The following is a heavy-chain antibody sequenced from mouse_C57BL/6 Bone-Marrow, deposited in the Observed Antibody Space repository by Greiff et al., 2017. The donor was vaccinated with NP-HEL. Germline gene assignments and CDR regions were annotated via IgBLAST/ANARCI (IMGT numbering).Heavy chain of an antibody. CDR1: GYTFTSYT. J-gene: IGHJ2*01. CDR3: ARWTTVVATGYFDY. CDR2: INPSSGYT. D-gene: IGHD1-1*01. V-gene: IGHV1-4*01. Sequence: VQLQQSGAELARPGASVKMSCKASGYTFTSYTMHWVKPRPGQGLDWIGYINPSSGYTKYNQKFKDKATLTADKSSSTAYMQLSSLTSEDSAVYYCARWTTVVATGYFDYWGQGTTLTVSS.